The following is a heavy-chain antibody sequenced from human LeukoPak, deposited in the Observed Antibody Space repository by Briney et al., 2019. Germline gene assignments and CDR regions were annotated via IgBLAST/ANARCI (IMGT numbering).Heavy chain of an antibody. Sequence: PSETLSLTCAVYGGSFSDYFWSWIRQPPGKGLEWLGEISHSGSTTYNPSLRSRVTISGDTSKKQFSLKLSSVTAADTAVYYCVTYYYGSSAPKRNYWGQGILVTVSS. D-gene: IGHD3-22*01. V-gene: IGHV4-34*01. CDR3: VTYYYGSSAPKRNY. CDR2: ISHSGST. CDR1: GGSFSDYF. J-gene: IGHJ4*02.